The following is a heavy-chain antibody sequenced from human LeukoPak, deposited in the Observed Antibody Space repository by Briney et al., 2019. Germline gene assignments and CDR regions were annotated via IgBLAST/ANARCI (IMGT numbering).Heavy chain of an antibody. CDR1: GFTFSSYA. CDR2: ISGSGGST. D-gene: IGHD1-1*01. CDR3: ARVPRNWEYYFDY. V-gene: IGHV3-23*01. Sequence: GGSLRLSCAASGFTFSSYAMSWVRQAPGKGLEWVSAISGSGGSTYYADSVKGRFTISRDNSKNTLYLQMNSLRAEDTAVYYCARVPRNWEYYFDYWGQGTLVTVSS. J-gene: IGHJ4*02.